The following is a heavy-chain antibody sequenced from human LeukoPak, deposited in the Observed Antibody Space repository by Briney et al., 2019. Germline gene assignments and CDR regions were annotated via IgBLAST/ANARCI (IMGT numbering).Heavy chain of an antibody. CDR1: GFTFSSYS. V-gene: IGHV3-21*01. D-gene: IGHD5-24*01. Sequence: PGGSLRLSCAASGFTFSSYSLNWVRQAPGKGLEWVSSISGSSSYIYYADSVKGRFTISRDNAKNSLCLQMNSLRAEDTAVYYCARGVRWLQSGEPCYFDYWGQGTLVTVSS. CDR3: ARGVRWLQSGEPCYFDY. J-gene: IGHJ4*02. CDR2: ISGSSSYI.